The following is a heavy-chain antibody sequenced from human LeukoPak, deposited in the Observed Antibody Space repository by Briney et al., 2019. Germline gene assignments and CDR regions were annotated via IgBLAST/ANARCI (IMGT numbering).Heavy chain of an antibody. V-gene: IGHV3-11*04. J-gene: IGHJ4*02. Sequence: GGSLRLSCAASGFTFSDNYMTWVRQAPGKGLEWLSYISGNGGDIQYADSVRGRFTISRDNAESSLYLQMNSLRAEDTAVYYCARGHWGLDYWGRGTLVTVSS. D-gene: IGHD7-27*01. CDR2: ISGNGGDI. CDR1: GFTFSDNY. CDR3: ARGHWGLDY.